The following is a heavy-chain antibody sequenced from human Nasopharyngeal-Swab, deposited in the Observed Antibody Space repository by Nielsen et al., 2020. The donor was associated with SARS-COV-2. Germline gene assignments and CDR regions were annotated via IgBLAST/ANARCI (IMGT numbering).Heavy chain of an antibody. V-gene: IGHV4-61*02. J-gene: IGHJ6*03. CDR3: ARGITTLYYYYYMDV. CDR2: IYTSGST. D-gene: IGHD3-10*01. Sequence: RQAPGKGLEWIGRIYTSGSTNYNPSLKSRVTISVDTSKNQFSLKLSSVTAADTAVYYCARGITTLYYYYYMDVWGKGPRSPSP.